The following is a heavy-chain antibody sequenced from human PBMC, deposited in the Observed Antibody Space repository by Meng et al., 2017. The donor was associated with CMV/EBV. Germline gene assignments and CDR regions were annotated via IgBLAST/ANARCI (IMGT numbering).Heavy chain of an antibody. J-gene: IGHJ4*02. CDR2: INSDGGST. CDR1: GFTFSSYW. D-gene: IGHD3-3*01. CDR3: ARDEYDFWSGYLYYFDY. V-gene: IGHV3-74*01. Sequence: GESLKISCAASGFTFSSYWMHWVRQAPGKGLVWVSRINSDGGSTSYADSVKGRFTISRDNAKNTLYLQMNSLRAEDTAVYYCARDEYDFWSGYLYYFDYWGQGTLVTVSS.